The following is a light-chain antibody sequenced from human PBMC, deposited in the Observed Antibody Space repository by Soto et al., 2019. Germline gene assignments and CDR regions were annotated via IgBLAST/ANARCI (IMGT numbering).Light chain of an antibody. CDR2: KAS. J-gene: IGKJ4*01. CDR1: QTINNL. V-gene: IGKV1-5*03. Sequence: DIQMTQSPSTLSASVGDRVSITCRASQTINNLMAWYQQKPGQAPKLLIYKASNLETGVPSRFSGSGSGAEFTLTIRSLQPDDFATYYCQQYSSYPSLTFGGGTTGDIK. CDR3: QQYSSYPSLT.